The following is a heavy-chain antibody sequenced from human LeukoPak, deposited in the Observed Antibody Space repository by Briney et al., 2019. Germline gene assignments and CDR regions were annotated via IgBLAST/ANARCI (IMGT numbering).Heavy chain of an antibody. V-gene: IGHV1-69*13. CDR1: GGTLSSYS. CDR2: IIPIFGSA. J-gene: IGHJ6*02. CDR3: ARGLSRWSTPTSSYYYRMDV. Sequence: ASVKVSCKASGGTLSSYSISWVRQAPGQGLEWMGGIIPIFGSANFAQKFQGRVTITADDSTNTAYMELSSLRSGDTAFYYCARGLSRWSTPTSSYYYRMDVWGQGTTVVVSS. D-gene: IGHD4-23*01.